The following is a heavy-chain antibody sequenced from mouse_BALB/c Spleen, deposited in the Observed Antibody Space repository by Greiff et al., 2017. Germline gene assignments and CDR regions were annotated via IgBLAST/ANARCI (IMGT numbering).Heavy chain of an antibody. J-gene: IGHJ4*01. CDR2: ISSGGSYT. CDR1: GFTFSSYG. D-gene: IGHD2-4*01. CDR3: ARRDYDYDYYAMDY. Sequence: EVKVVESGGDLVKPGGSLKLSCAASGFTFSSYGMSWVRQTPDKRLEWVATISSGGSYTYYPDSVKGRFTISRDNAKNTLYLQMSSLKSEDTAMYYCARRDYDYDYYAMDYWGQGTSVTVSS. V-gene: IGHV5-6*02.